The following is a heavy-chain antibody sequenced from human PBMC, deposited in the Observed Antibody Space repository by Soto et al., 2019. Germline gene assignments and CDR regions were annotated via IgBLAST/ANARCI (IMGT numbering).Heavy chain of an antibody. CDR1: GGSISSGGYY. CDR2: IYSSGSA. V-gene: IGHV4-31*03. CDR3: ARGVTMVRGVIHTPYFDY. J-gene: IGHJ4*02. D-gene: IGHD3-10*01. Sequence: QMQLQESGPGLVKPSQTLSLTCTVSGGSISSGGYYWSWIRQHPVKGLEWIGYIYSSGSAYYNPFLKSRVTISVDTSKNQSSLKLSSVTAADTAVYYCARGVTMVRGVIHTPYFDYWGQGTLVTVSS.